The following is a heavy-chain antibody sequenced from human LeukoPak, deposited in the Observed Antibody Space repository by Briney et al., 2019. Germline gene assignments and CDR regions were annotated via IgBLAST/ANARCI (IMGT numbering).Heavy chain of an antibody. Sequence: PGGSLRLSCAASGFTFSSYAMSWVRQAPGEGLEWVSAISGSGGSTYYADSVKGRFTISRDSSSKMVSLQMNSLGTEDTAVYYCVREGFYESGSLPTFYFDYWGQGTLVTVSS. J-gene: IGHJ4*02. V-gene: IGHV3-23*01. CDR2: ISGSGGST. CDR3: VREGFYESGSLPTFYFDY. D-gene: IGHD3-10*01. CDR1: GFTFSSYA.